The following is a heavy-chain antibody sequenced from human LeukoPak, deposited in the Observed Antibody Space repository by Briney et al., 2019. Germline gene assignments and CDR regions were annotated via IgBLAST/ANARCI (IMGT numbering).Heavy chain of an antibody. V-gene: IGHV4-34*01. CDR1: GGSFSGYY. Sequence: ASETLSLTCAVYGGSFSGYYWSWIRQPPGKGLEWIGEINHSGSTNYNPSLKSRVTISVDTSKNQFSLKLSSVTAADTAVYYCATRYCSSTSCYSYYMDVWGKGTTVTASS. CDR3: ATRYCSSTSCYSYYMDV. CDR2: INHSGST. D-gene: IGHD2-2*01. J-gene: IGHJ6*03.